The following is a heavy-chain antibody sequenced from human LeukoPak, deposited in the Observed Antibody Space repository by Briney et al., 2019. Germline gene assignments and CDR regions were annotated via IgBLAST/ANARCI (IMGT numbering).Heavy chain of an antibody. CDR3: ARGRRPVTFGGVIARYYFDY. CDR1: GGSFSGYY. V-gene: IGHV4-34*01. D-gene: IGHD3-16*02. CDR2: INHSGST. J-gene: IGHJ4*02. Sequence: PSETLSLTCAVYGGSFSGYYWSWIRQPPGRGLEWIGEINHSGSTSYNPSLKSRVTISVDTSKNQFSLKLSSVTAADTAVYYCARGRRPVTFGGVIARYYFDYWGQGTLVTVSS.